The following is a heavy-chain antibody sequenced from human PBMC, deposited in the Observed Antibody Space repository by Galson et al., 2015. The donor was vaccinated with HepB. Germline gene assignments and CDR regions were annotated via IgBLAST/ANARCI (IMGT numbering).Heavy chain of an antibody. V-gene: IGHV3-30-3*01. CDR3: AREGGIAAAGILYYYYGMDV. D-gene: IGHD6-13*01. J-gene: IGHJ6*02. CDR2: ISYDGSNK. Sequence: SLRLSCAASGFTFSSYAMHWVRQAPGKGLEWVAVISYDGSNKYYADSVKGRFTISRDNSKNTPYLQMNSLRAEDTAVYYCAREGGIAAAGILYYYYGMDVWGQGTTVTVSS. CDR1: GFTFSSYA.